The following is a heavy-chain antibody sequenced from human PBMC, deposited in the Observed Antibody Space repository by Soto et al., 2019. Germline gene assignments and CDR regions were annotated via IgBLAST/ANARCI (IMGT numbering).Heavy chain of an antibody. Sequence: QVQLVESGGGVVQPGRSLRLSCAASGFTLSRKGMHWVRQAPGKVLEWVEVISYYGSNKYYGDSVKGRVTISRDNSKNTVYLQMNSMRAEDTAVYYCAKDALTVAGPQRGSLDVWGQGTTVTVSS. CDR2: ISYYGSNK. V-gene: IGHV3-30*18. J-gene: IGHJ6*02. CDR1: GFTLSRKG. D-gene: IGHD6-19*01. CDR3: AKDALTVAGPQRGSLDV.